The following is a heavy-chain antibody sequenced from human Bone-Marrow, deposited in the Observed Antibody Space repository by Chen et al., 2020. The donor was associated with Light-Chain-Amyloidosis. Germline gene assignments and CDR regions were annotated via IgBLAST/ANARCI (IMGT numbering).Heavy chain of an antibody. Sequence: GSLRLSCAASGFTFGIYWMSWVRQAPGTGLEWVANIKQDGTEKYYADSVKGRLTISRDNAKNSVYLEMNSLRVEDTAVYYCARVKHYHDSSDYYYYGVDVWGQGTTVTVSS. CDR3: ARVKHYHDSSDYYYYGVDV. CDR2: IKQDGTEK. V-gene: IGHV3-7*01. J-gene: IGHJ6*02. CDR1: GFTFGIYW. D-gene: IGHD3-22*01.